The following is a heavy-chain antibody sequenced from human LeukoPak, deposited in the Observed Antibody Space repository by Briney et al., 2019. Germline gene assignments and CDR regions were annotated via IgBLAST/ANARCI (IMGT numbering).Heavy chain of an antibody. CDR3: AKEGPPSSGWPFDY. J-gene: IGHJ4*02. Sequence: GGSLRLSCAASGFTFSSSAMSWVRQARGKGLDGVSVISDSGITTYYADSVKGRFTVSRDNSKNTLYLQMNSLRAEDTALYYCAKEGPPSSGWPFDYWGQGTLVTVSS. CDR2: ISDSGITT. V-gene: IGHV3-23*01. D-gene: IGHD6-19*01. CDR1: GFTFSSSA.